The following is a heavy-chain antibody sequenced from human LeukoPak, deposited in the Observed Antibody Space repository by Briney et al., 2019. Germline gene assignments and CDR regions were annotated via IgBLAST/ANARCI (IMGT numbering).Heavy chain of an antibody. J-gene: IGHJ4*02. CDR2: ISHSGST. D-gene: IGHD3-22*01. CDR3: ARAPMIVVVIGYYFDY. V-gene: IGHV4-4*02. CDR1: GGSISSSNW. Sequence: SETLSLTCAVSGGSISSSNWWSWVRQPPGKGLEWIGEISHSGSTNYNPSLKSRVTISVDTSKNQFSLKLSSVTAADTAVYYCARAPMIVVVIGYYFDYWGQGTLVTVSS.